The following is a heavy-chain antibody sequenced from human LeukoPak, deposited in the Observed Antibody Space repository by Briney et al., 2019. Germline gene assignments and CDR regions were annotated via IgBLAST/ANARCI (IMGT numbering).Heavy chain of an antibody. CDR2: IYYSDNT. CDR3: ARHVGNSWYVAFDI. D-gene: IGHD6-13*01. CDR1: GDSISNYY. J-gene: IGHJ3*02. Sequence: PSETLSLTCAVSGDSISNYYWSWIRQPPGKGLEWIGYIYYSDNTDYNPSLESRVSISVDTSKNQFSLKLSSVTAADTAVYYCARHVGNSWYVAFDIWGQGTLVTVSS. V-gene: IGHV4-59*08.